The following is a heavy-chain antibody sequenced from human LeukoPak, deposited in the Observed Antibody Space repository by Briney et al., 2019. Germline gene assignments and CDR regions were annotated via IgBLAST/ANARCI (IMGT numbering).Heavy chain of an antibody. J-gene: IGHJ5*02. Sequence: SETLSLTCTVSGDSISSRSYYWTWIRQPAGKGLEWIGRVNTGGTTYYNPSLKSRVTISVDTSKNQFSLKLSSVTAADTAVYYCARTVTGFDPWGQGTLVTVSS. CDR2: VNTGGTT. D-gene: IGHD4-23*01. V-gene: IGHV4-61*02. CDR3: ARTVTGFDP. CDR1: GDSISSRSYY.